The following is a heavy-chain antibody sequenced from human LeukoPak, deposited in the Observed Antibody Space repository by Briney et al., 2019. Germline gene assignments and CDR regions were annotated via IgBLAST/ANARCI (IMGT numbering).Heavy chain of an antibody. Sequence: PSETLSLTCAVYGGSFSGYYWSWIRQPPGKGLEWIGEINHSGSTNYNPSLKSRVTISVDTSKNQFSLKLSSVTAADTAVYYCARVWSGYFGAYNWFDPWGQGTLVTVSS. CDR1: GGSFSGYY. J-gene: IGHJ5*02. V-gene: IGHV4-34*01. CDR3: ARVWSGYFGAYNWFDP. CDR2: INHSGST. D-gene: IGHD3-3*01.